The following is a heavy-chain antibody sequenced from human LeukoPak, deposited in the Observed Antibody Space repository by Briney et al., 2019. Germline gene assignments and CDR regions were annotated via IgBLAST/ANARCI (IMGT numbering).Heavy chain of an antibody. V-gene: IGHV1-2*02. D-gene: IGHD4/OR15-4a*01. CDR1: GYTFTDYY. CDR2: INPDSGGT. CDR3: ARALYGGPPDY. Sequence: ASVKVSCKASGYTFTDYYMHWVRQAPGQGLEWMGWINPDSGGTNYAQKFQGRVTMTRDTSISTAYMELSRLRSDDTAVYYCARALYGGPPDYWGQGTLVTVSS. J-gene: IGHJ4*02.